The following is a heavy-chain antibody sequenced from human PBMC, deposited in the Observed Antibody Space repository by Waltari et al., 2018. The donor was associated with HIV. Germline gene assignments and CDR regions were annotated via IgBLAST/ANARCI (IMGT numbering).Heavy chain of an antibody. CDR2: IKQDGSEK. Sequence: EVQLVESGGGLVQPGGSLRLSCAAFGFTFSSSWISWVRQAPGKGWGGVENIKQDGSEKYYGDSVKGRFTISRDNAENSLYLQMNSLRAEDRAVYYCARGGFYGSGSKVNWGQGTLVTVSS. CDR3: ARGGFYGSGSKVN. J-gene: IGHJ4*02. D-gene: IGHD3-10*01. CDR1: GFTFSSSW. V-gene: IGHV3-7*04.